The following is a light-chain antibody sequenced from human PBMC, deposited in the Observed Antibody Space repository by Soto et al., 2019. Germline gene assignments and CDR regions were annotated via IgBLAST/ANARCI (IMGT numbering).Light chain of an antibody. Sequence: QSALTQPPSASGSPGQSVTISCTGTSSDVGAYNYVSWYQQHPGKAPKLMIYEVSKRPAGVPDRFSGSKSGNTASLTVSGLQAEDEADYYCSSDGGSNNDVFGTGTKGTVL. CDR3: SSDGGSNNDV. CDR2: EVS. J-gene: IGLJ1*01. CDR1: SSDVGAYNY. V-gene: IGLV2-8*01.